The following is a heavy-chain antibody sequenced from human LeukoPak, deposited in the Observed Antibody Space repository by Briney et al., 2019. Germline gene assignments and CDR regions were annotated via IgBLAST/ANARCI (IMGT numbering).Heavy chain of an antibody. J-gene: IGHJ4*02. D-gene: IGHD6-13*01. CDR3: AKGGSIAAAGLYYFDY. CDR1: GFTFSSYA. Sequence: GGSLRLSCAASGFTFSSYAMSWVRQAPGKGLEWVSAISGSGGSTYYADSVKGRFTISRDNFKNTLYLQMNSLRAEDTAVYYCAKGGSIAAAGLYYFDYWGQGTLVTVSS. V-gene: IGHV3-23*01. CDR2: ISGSGGST.